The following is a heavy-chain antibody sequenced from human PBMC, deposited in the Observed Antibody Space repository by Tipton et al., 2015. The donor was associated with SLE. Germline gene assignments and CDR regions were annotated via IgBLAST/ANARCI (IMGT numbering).Heavy chain of an antibody. D-gene: IGHD2-2*01. CDR3: AREDPSSTRYMDA. CDR1: GDSIRSYY. J-gene: IGHJ6*03. CDR2: MYDSGSN. V-gene: IGHV4-59*12. Sequence: LRLSCTVSGDSIRSYYRSWIRQPPRKGLEWIGLMYDSGSNNYNPSLKSRVIISVDTSKNQFSLKLSYVTAADTAVYYCAREDPSSTRYMDAWGKGTTVTVSS.